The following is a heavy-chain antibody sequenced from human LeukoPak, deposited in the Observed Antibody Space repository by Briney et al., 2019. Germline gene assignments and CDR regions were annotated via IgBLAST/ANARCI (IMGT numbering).Heavy chain of an antibody. Sequence: GGSLRLSCAASGITLSNFWMHWVRQAPGRGLEWVSRINDEGSGISYADSVKSRFTISRDNAKNTLFLQMNSLRVEDTAVYYCGGVFDYWGRGALVTVSS. J-gene: IGHJ4*02. CDR3: GGVFDY. V-gene: IGHV3-74*01. CDR2: INDEGSGI. CDR1: GITLSNFW.